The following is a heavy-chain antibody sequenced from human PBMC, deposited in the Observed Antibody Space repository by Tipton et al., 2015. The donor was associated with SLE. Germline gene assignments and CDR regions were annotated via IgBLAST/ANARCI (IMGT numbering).Heavy chain of an antibody. CDR3: VRELDTFDI. J-gene: IGHJ3*02. Sequence: TLSLTCTVAGDSITSDNHFWSWIRQPAGKGPEWIGRIFASGSPDYNPSLKSRVTISLDTSKNQFSLRLSSVTAADTAMYFCVRELDTFDIWGQGTMVTVSS. CDR1: GDSITSDNHF. CDR2: IFASGSP. V-gene: IGHV4-61*02.